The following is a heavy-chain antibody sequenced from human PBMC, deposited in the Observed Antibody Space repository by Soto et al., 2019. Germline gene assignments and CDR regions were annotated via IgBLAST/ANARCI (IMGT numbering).Heavy chain of an antibody. D-gene: IGHD3-22*01. Sequence: GGSLRLSCAASGLTFSSYGMHWVRQAPGKGLEWEAVIWYDGSNKYYADSVKGRFTISRDNSKNTLYLQMNSLRAEDTAVYYCARDTLDYYDSSGYYPGYAFDIWGQGKMVTGS. V-gene: IGHV3-33*01. CDR2: IWYDGSNK. CDR1: GLTFSSYG. J-gene: IGHJ3*02. CDR3: ARDTLDYYDSSGYYPGYAFDI.